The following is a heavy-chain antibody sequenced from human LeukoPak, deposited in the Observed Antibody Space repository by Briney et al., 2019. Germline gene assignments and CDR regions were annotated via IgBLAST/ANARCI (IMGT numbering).Heavy chain of an antibody. V-gene: IGHV4-59*08. CDR2: IYYSGST. CDR3: ARHVKINGGNTYFDY. D-gene: IGHD7-27*01. CDR1: GVSISSYY. J-gene: IGHJ4*02. Sequence: SETLSLTCTVSGVSISSYYWSWIRQPPGKGLEWIGYIYYSGSTNYNPSLKSRVTISVDTSKNQFSLKLSSVTAADTAVYYCARHVKINGGNTYFDYWGQGTLVTVSS.